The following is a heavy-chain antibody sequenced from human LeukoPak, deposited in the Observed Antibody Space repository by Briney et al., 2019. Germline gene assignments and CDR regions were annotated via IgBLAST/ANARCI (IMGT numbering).Heavy chain of an antibody. CDR1: KFTFSTYW. CDR3: ARDYGTWYFDL. Sequence: GGSLRLSCAAPKFTFSTYWMSWVRQAPGKGLEWVANIKQDGSEKYYVDSVKGRFTISRDNAKNSLYLQMNSLRAEDMALYYCARDYGTWYFDLWGRGTLVTVSS. D-gene: IGHD4-17*01. CDR2: IKQDGSEK. J-gene: IGHJ2*01. V-gene: IGHV3-7*03.